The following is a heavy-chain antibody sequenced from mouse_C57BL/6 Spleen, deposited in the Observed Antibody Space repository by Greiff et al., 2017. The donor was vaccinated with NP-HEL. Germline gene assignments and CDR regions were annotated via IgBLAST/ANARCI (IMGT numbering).Heavy chain of an antibody. CDR3: ARRDYRGAMDY. Sequence: EVKLQESGGGLVKPGGSLKLSCAASGFTFSDYGMHWVRQAPEKGLEWVAYISSGSSTIYYADTVKGRFTISRDNAKNTLFLQMTSLRSEDTAMYYCARRDYRGAMDYWGQGTSVTVSS. CDR2: ISSGSSTI. J-gene: IGHJ4*01. CDR1: GFTFSDYG. D-gene: IGHD5-5*01. V-gene: IGHV5-17*01.